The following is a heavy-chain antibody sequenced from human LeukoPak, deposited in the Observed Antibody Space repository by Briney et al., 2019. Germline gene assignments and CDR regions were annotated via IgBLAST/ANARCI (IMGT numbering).Heavy chain of an antibody. CDR2: INIDGSKT. CDR1: GFPFSSYW. V-gene: IGHV3-74*01. J-gene: IGHJ6*03. Sequence: SGGSLRLSCAASGFPFSSYWMHWVRQAPGKGLVWVSRINIDGSKTNYADSVKGRFTISRDNAKNTLYLQMNNLTAEDTAVYYCARDLKSTPEYDFWSGEYYYYYYMDVWGKGTTVTVSS. CDR3: ARDLKSTPEYDFWSGEYYYYYYMDV. D-gene: IGHD3-3*01.